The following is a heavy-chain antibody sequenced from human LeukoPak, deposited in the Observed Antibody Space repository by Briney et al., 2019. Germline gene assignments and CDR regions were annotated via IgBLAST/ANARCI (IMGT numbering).Heavy chain of an antibody. CDR1: GYTFTGYY. CDR3: AREGGYYYDSSGYYYGDY. Sequence: ASVKVSCKASGYTFTGYYMHWVRQAPGQGLEWMGWINPNSGGTNYAQKFQGRVTMTRDTSISTAYMELRSLRSDDTAVYYCAREGGYYYDSSGYYYGDYWGQGTLVTVSS. V-gene: IGHV1-2*02. J-gene: IGHJ4*02. CDR2: INPNSGGT. D-gene: IGHD3-22*01.